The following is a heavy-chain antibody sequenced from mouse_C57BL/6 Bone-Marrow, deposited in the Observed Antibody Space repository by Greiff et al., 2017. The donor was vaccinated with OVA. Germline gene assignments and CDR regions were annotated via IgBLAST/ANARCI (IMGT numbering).Heavy chain of an antibody. J-gene: IGHJ4*01. V-gene: IGHV1-7*01. CDR1: GYTFTSYW. D-gene: IGHD1-1*01. CDR3: ARKSTTVDAMDY. Sequence: QVTLKESGADLVQPGASVKLSCTASGYTFTSYWMHWVKQRPGQGLEWIGYINPSSGYSTYNQKFTDKATLTADKSSSTDYMQLSNLTYEDSAVYYCARKSTTVDAMDYWGQGTSVTVSS. CDR2: INPSSGYS.